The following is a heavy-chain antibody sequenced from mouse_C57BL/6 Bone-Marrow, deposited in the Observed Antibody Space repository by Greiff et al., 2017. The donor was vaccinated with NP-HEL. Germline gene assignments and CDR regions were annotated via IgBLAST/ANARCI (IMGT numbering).Heavy chain of an antibody. CDR1: GYTFTSYG. CDR2: IYPRSGNT. CDR3: ARGGLLGWYFDV. V-gene: IGHV1-81*01. J-gene: IGHJ1*03. D-gene: IGHD1-1*01. Sequence: QSGAELARPGASVKLSCKASGYTFTSYGISWVKQRTGQGLEWIGEIYPRSGNTYYNEKFKGKATLTADKSSSTAYMELRSLTSEDSAVYFCARGGLLGWYFDVWGTGTTVTVSS.